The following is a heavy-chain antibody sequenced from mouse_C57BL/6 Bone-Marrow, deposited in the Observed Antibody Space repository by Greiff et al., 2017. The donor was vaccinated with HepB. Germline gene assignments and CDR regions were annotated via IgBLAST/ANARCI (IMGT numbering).Heavy chain of an antibody. Sequence: VQLQQPGAELVMPGASVKLSCKASGYTFTSYWMHWVKQRPGQGLEWIGEIDPSDSYTNYNQKFKGKSTLTVDKSSSTAYMQLSSLTSEDSAVYCCARLLLRYRLDYWGQGTTLTVSS. CDR1: GYTFTSYW. J-gene: IGHJ2*01. CDR3: ARLLLRYRLDY. D-gene: IGHD1-1*01. CDR2: IDPSDSYT. V-gene: IGHV1-69*01.